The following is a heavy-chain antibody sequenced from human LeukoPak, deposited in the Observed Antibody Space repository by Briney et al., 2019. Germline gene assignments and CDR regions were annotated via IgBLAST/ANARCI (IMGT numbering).Heavy chain of an antibody. J-gene: IGHJ4*02. Sequence: GGSLRLSCAASGVAFNIYGMHWVRQAPGKGLEWVSFIHYDGSNQYYADSVKGRFSISRDNSRNTLYLQMASLRADDTAVYYCAKARVQYYSSGYLDYWGQGTLVTVSS. D-gene: IGHD3-22*01. CDR3: AKARVQYYSSGYLDY. CDR2: IHYDGSNQ. CDR1: GVAFNIYG. V-gene: IGHV3-30*02.